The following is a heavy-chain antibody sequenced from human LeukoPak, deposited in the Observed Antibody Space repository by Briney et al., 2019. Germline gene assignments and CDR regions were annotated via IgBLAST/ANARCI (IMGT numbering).Heavy chain of an antibody. Sequence: GRSLRLSCAASGFTFSSYAMHWVRQAPGKGLEWVAVISYDGSNKYYADSVKGRFTISRDNSKNTLYLQMNSLRAEDTAVYYCARGRDYYDSSGTFDYWGQGTLVTVSS. V-gene: IGHV3-30*04. CDR1: GFTFSSYA. CDR2: ISYDGSNK. CDR3: ARGRDYYDSSGTFDY. J-gene: IGHJ4*02. D-gene: IGHD3-22*01.